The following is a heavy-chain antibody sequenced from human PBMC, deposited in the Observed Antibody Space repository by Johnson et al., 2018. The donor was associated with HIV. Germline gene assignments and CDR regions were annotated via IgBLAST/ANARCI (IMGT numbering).Heavy chain of an antibody. CDR3: AGGYGSGSGYAFDI. D-gene: IGHD3-10*01. CDR2: IWYAGSNK. V-gene: IGHV3-33*01. J-gene: IGHJ3*02. CDR1: GLTFSSYG. Sequence: VQLVESGGGVVQPGRSLRLSCAASGLTFSSYGMHWVRQAPGKGLEWVAVIWYAGSNKYYADSVKGRFTVSRDNSKNTLYLQMNSLRAEDTAVYYCAGGYGSGSGYAFDIWGQGTMVTVSS.